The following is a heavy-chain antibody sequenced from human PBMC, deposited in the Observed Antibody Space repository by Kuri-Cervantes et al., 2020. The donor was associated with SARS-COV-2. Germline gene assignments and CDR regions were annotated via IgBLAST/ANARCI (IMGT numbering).Heavy chain of an antibody. V-gene: IGHV1-18*01. CDR3: ARMYPRLVPNSAYYYYMDV. J-gene: IGHJ6*03. CDR1: GYTFTSYG. Sequence: ASVKVSCKASGYTFTSYGISWVRQAPGQGLEWMGWISAYNGNTNYAQKPQGRVTMTTDTSTSTAYMELRSLRSDDTAVYYCARMYPRLVPNSAYYYYMDVWGKGTTVTVSS. D-gene: IGHD6-6*01. CDR2: ISAYNGNT.